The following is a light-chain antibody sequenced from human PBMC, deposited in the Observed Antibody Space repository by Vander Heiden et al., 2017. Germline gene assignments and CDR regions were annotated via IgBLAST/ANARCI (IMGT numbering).Light chain of an antibody. CDR2: QDN. J-gene: IGLJ1*01. V-gene: IGLV3-1*01. Sequence: SYDLTQPHSLSVSPGPTAPITCPGDDLGQRFTSWYQQKPGQSPVSVIYQDNKRPSGIPERFSGSSSGNTATLTITGTQTMDEADYYCQAWDSSAGQVFGTGTKVTVL. CDR3: QAWDSSAGQV. CDR1: DLGQRF.